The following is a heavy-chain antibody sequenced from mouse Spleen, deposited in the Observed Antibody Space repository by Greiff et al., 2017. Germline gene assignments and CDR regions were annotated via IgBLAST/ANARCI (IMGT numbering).Heavy chain of an antibody. CDR3: ARTSDY. V-gene: IGHV1-69*01. CDR2: IDPSDSYT. CDR1: GYTFTSYW. J-gene: IGHJ2*01. Sequence: QVQLQQPGAELVMPGASVKLSCKASGYTFTSYWMHWVKQRPGQGLEWIGEIDPSDSYTNYNQKFKGKATLTVDKSSSTAYMQLSSLTSEDSAVYYCARTSDYWGQGTTLTVSS.